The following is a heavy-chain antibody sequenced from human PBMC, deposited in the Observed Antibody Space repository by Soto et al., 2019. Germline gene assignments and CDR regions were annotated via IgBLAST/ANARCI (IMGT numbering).Heavy chain of an antibody. V-gene: IGHV5-51*03. D-gene: IGHD2-21*02. CDR1: GYSFTNYW. CDR3: ASDLDYGGNSELFAH. J-gene: IGHJ5*02. CDR2: IYPGDSRT. Sequence: EVQLVQSGTEVKKPGESLKISCKDSGYSFTNYWIAWVRQMPGKGLEWMGIIYPGDSRTVYSPSFQGQVTISVNKSINTAYLQWGSLKASDAAMYYCASDLDYGGNSELFAHWGQGTLVIVSS.